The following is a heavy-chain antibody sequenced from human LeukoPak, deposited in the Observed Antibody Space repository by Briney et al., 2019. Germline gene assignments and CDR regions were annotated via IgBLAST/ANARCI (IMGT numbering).Heavy chain of an antibody. CDR3: AREIPPTE. D-gene: IGHD4-17*01. V-gene: IGHV1-46*01. Sequence: ASVKVSCKASGYTFTDNDINWVRQAPGQGLEWMGIINPSGGSTSYAQKFQGRVTMTRDMSTSTVYMELSSLRSEDTAVYYCAREIPPTEWGQGTLVTVSS. J-gene: IGHJ4*02. CDR1: GYTFTDND. CDR2: INPSGGST.